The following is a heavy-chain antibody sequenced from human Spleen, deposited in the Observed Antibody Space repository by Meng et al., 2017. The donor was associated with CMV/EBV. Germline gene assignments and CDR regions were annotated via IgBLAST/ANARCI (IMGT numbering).Heavy chain of an antibody. Sequence: SGFTFSTYWMHWVRQAPGKGLVWVSHINIDGGSTTYADSVKGRFTISRDNAKNTLYLQMSSLRAEDTALYYCAQGDTSGWYGGYFDYWGQGTLVTVSS. V-gene: IGHV3-74*01. CDR2: INIDGGST. CDR1: GFTFSTYW. J-gene: IGHJ4*02. D-gene: IGHD6-19*01. CDR3: AQGDTSGWYGGYFDY.